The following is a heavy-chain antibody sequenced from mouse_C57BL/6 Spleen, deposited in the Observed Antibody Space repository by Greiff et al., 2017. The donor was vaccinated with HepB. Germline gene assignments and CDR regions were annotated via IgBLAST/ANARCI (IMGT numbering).Heavy chain of an antibody. Sequence: QVQLQQPGAELVRPGSSVKLSCKASGYTFTSYWMHWVKQRPIQGLEWIGNIDPSDSETHYNQKFKDKATLTVDKSSSTAYMQLSSLTSEDSAVSYCARSPYGSSSGYAMDYWGQGTSVTVSS. CDR1: GYTFTSYW. V-gene: IGHV1-52*01. D-gene: IGHD1-1*01. CDR3: ARSPYGSSSGYAMDY. CDR2: IDPSDSET. J-gene: IGHJ4*01.